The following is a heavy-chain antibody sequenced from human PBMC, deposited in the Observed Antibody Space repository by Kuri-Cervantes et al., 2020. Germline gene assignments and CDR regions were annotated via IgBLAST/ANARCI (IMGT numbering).Heavy chain of an antibody. CDR1: GFTFSSYA. J-gene: IGHJ4*02. V-gene: IGHV3-30*01. Sequence: GGSLRPSCAASGFTFSSYAMHWVRQAPGKGLEWVAVISYDGSNKYYADSVKGRFTISRDNSKNTLYLQMNSLRAEDTAVYYCARDGYCSSTSCPSFDYWGQGTLVTVSS. CDR3: ARDGYCSSTSCPSFDY. CDR2: ISYDGSNK. D-gene: IGHD2-2*03.